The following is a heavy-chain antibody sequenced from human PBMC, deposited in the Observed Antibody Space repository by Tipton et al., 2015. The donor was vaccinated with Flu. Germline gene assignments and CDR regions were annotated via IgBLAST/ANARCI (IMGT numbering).Heavy chain of an antibody. D-gene: IGHD3-10*01. CDR1: GGSISSYH. Sequence: TLSLTCTVSGGSISSYHWSWIRQPAGKGLEWIGRIYTSGSTNYNPSLKSRVTMSVDTSKNQFSLNLSSVTAADTAVYHCARVHGDSGSLRFDPWGQGLLVTVSS. J-gene: IGHJ5*02. V-gene: IGHV4-4*07. CDR3: ARVHGDSGSLRFDP. CDR2: IYTSGST.